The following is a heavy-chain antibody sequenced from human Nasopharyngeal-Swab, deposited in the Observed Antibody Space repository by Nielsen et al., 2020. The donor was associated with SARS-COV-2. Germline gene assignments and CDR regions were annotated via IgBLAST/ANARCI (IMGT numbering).Heavy chain of an antibody. CDR1: GFTFSSYS. CDR3: ARDGALRFLEWSPVYYYYMDV. CDR2: ISSSSSYI. D-gene: IGHD3-3*01. Sequence: GGSLRLPCAASGFTFSSYSMNWVRQAPGKGREWVSSISSSSSYIYYADPVKGRFTISRDNAKNSLYWQMNSLRAEDTAVYYCARDGALRFLEWSPVYYYYMDVWGKGTTVTVSS. V-gene: IGHV3-21*01. J-gene: IGHJ6*03.